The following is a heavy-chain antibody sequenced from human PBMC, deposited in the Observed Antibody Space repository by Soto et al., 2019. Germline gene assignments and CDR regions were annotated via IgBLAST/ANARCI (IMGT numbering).Heavy chain of an antibody. Sequence: QVQLEESGGGVVQPGRSLRLSCKASGFTFTSYGMHWVRQAPGKGLEWVALISYDGSDKLYADSVEGRFTISRDNSKNTVYLQMNSLRIEDTAMYHCGKFSDIEVPGMGDWFDPWGQVTLVTVTS. D-gene: IGHD6-19*01. V-gene: IGHV3-30*18. CDR1: GFTFTSYG. CDR3: GKFSDIEVPGMGDWFDP. CDR2: ISYDGSDK. J-gene: IGHJ5*02.